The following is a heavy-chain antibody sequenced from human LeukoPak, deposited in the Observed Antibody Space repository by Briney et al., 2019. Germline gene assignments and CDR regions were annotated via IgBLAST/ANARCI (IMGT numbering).Heavy chain of an antibody. V-gene: IGHV4-30-4*01. D-gene: IGHD6-13*01. CDR3: ARGIAAAGTSSWWFDP. J-gene: IGHJ5*02. CDR1: GGSISSGDYY. Sequence: PSETLSLTCTVSGGSISSGDYYWSWIRQSPGKGLEWIGHIYYSGRTYYNPSLKSRVTISVDTSKNQFSLKLSSVTGADTAVYHCARGIAAAGTSSWWFDPWGQGTLVTVSS. CDR2: IYYSGRT.